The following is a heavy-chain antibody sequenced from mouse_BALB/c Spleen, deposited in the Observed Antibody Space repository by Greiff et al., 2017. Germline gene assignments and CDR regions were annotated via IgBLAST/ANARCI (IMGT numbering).Heavy chain of an antibody. CDR2: IDPSDSYT. CDR1: GYTFTSYW. D-gene: IGHD1-1*01. J-gene: IGHJ4*01. CDR3: ARWDGSSYDYAMDY. V-gene: IGHV1-69*02. Sequence: QVQLQQPGAELVKPGASVKLSCKASGYTFTSYWMHWVKQRPGQGLEWIGEIDPSDSYTNYNQKFKGKATLTVDKSSSTAYMQLSSLTSEDSAVYYCARWDGSSYDYAMDYWGQGTSVTVSS.